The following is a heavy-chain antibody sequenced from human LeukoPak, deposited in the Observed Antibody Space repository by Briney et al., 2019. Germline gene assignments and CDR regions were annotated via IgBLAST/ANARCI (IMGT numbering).Heavy chain of an antibody. CDR2: IYYSGST. D-gene: IGHD2-2*01. J-gene: IGHJ6*02. Sequence: PSQTLSLTCTVSGGSISSGDYYWSWIRQPPGKGLEWIGYIYYSGSTYYNPSLKSRVTISVDTSKNQFSLKLSSVTAADTAVFYCARGDIVVVPAANYYYGMDVWGQGTTVTVSS. CDR3: ARGDIVVVPAANYYYGMDV. CDR1: GGSISSGDYY. V-gene: IGHV4-30-4*01.